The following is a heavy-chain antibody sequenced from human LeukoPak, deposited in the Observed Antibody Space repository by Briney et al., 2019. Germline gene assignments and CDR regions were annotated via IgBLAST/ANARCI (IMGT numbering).Heavy chain of an antibody. Sequence: PGGSLRLSCAASGFTFSSYAMSWVRQAPGKGLEWVSAISGSGGSTYYADSVKGRFTISRDNSENTLYLQMNSLRAEDTAVYYCAKDLYDYVWGSQPLDYWGQGTLVTVSS. CDR3: AKDLYDYVWGSQPLDY. CDR1: GFTFSSYA. J-gene: IGHJ4*02. V-gene: IGHV3-23*01. CDR2: ISGSGGST. D-gene: IGHD3-16*01.